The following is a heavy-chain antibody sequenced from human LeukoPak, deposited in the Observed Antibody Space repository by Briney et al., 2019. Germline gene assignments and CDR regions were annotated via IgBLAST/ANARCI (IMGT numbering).Heavy chain of an antibody. J-gene: IGHJ4*02. D-gene: IGHD6-19*01. Sequence: PGGTLRLSCSASGFTFSTYGMSWVRQAPGKGLEWVISISGSGSTTFYADSVKGRFTISRDNSNNMLYLQMTSLRAEDTAVYYCAKGTSTCSSGSFDYWGRGTLVTVSS. CDR1: GFTFSTYG. CDR2: ISGSGSTT. CDR3: AKGTSTCSSGSFDY. V-gene: IGHV3-23*01.